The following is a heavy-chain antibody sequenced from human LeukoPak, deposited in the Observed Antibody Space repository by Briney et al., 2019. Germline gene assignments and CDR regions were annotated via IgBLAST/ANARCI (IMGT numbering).Heavy chain of an antibody. CDR1: GFTFSNYG. V-gene: IGHV3-30*03. CDR3: ARAGYCSGGSCYGSDY. Sequence: PGRSLRLSCAASGFTFSNYGMHWVRQAPGKGLKWVAVISYDGSNKYYADSVKGRFTISRDNSKNTLYLQMDSLRAEDTAVYYCARAGYCSGGSCYGSDYWGQGTLVSVSS. J-gene: IGHJ4*02. D-gene: IGHD2-15*01. CDR2: ISYDGSNK.